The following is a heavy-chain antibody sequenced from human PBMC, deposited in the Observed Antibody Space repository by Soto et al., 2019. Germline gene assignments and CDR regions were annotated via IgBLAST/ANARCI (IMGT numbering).Heavy chain of an antibody. CDR1: GGSISSGGYY. J-gene: IGHJ4*02. CDR2: IYYSGST. V-gene: IGHV4-31*03. CDR3: ARTGYSSGWYFDY. Sequence: QVQLQESGPGVVEPSQTLSLTCTVSGGSISSGGYYWSWIRQHPGKGLEWIGYIYYSGSTYYNPSLKSRVTISVDTSKNQFSLKLSSVTAADTAVYYCARTGYSSGWYFDYWGQGTLVTVSS. D-gene: IGHD6-19*01.